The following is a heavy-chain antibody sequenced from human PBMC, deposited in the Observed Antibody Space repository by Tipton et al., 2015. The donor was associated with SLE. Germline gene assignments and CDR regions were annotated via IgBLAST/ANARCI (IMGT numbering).Heavy chain of an antibody. CDR3: VTDGPRLAGTGSNDYFYYMDV. D-gene: IGHD6-13*01. CDR1: GFTFSSYA. Sequence: SLRLSCAASGFTFSSYAMHWVRQAPGKGLEWVAVISYDGSNKYYADSVKGRFAISRDNSKNTLYLQMNSLRPEDTAVYYCVTDGPRLAGTGSNDYFYYMDVWGKGTTVTVSS. J-gene: IGHJ6*03. CDR2: ISYDGSNK. V-gene: IGHV3-30*09.